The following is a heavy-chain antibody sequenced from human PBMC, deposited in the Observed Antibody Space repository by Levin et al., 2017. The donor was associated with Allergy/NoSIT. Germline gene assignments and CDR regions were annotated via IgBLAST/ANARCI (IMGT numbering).Heavy chain of an antibody. V-gene: IGHV4-39*01. CDR3: ARRSIAVAGTKAYYFDY. D-gene: IGHD6-19*01. CDR1: GGSISSSSYY. Sequence: GSLRLSCTVSGGSISSSSYYWGWIRQPPGKGLEWIGSIYYSGSTYYNPSLKSRVTISVDTSKNQFSLKLSSVNAADTAVYYCARRSIAVAGTKAYYFDYWGQGTLVTVSS. J-gene: IGHJ4*02. CDR2: IYYSGST.